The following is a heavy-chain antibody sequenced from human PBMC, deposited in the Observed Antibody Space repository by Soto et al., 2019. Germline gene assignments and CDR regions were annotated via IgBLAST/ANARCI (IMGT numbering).Heavy chain of an antibody. D-gene: IGHD4-17*01. Sequence: RXLTYTVSCGSSSIGDYYWSWIRQPPGKGLEWIGYIYYSGSTYYNPSLKSRVTISVDTSKNQFSLKLSSVTAADTAVYYCARVGLGYGDYYGMDVWGQGTTVTVSS. V-gene: IGHV4-30-4*01. CDR1: CGSSSIGDYY. J-gene: IGHJ6*02. CDR3: ARVGLGYGDYYGMDV. CDR2: IYYSGST.